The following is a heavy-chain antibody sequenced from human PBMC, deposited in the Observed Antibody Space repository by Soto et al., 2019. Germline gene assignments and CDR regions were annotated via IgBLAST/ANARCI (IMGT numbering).Heavy chain of an antibody. CDR1: GGSISSGGYY. J-gene: IGHJ4*02. CDR3: ARDAPRSSGYYYFDY. CDR2: IYYSGST. V-gene: IGHV4-31*03. Sequence: PSETLSLTCTVSGGSISSGGYYWSWIRQHPGKGLEWIGYIYYSGSTYYNPSLKSRVTISVDTSKNQFSLKLSSVTAADTAVYYCARDAPRSSGYYYFDYWGRGTLVTVSS. D-gene: IGHD3-22*01.